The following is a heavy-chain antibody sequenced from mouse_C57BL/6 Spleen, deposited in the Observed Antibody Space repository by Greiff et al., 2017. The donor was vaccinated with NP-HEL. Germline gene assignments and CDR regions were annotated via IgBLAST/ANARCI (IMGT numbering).Heavy chain of an antibody. V-gene: IGHV1-82*01. CDR2: IYPGDGDT. CDR1: GYAFSSSW. D-gene: IGHD4-1*01. J-gene: IGHJ2*01. Sequence: VQLQQSGPELVKPGASVKISCKASGYAFSSSWMNWVKQRPGKGLEWIGRIYPGDGDTNYNGKFKGKATLTADKSSSTAYMQLSSLTSEDSAVYFCAREEELGRDYLDYWGQGTTLTVSS. CDR3: AREEELGRDYLDY.